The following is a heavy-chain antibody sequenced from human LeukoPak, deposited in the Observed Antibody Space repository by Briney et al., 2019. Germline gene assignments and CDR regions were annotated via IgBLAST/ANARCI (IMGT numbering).Heavy chain of an antibody. CDR1: GGPISSYY. CDR2: IYTSGST. Sequence: SETLSLTCTVSGGPISSYYWSWIRQPAGKGLEWIGRIYTSGSTNYNPSLKSRVTMSVDTSKNQFSLKLSSVTAADTAVYYCARTGSSSLYYYGMDVWGQGTTVTVSS. V-gene: IGHV4-4*07. CDR3: ARTGSSSLYYYGMDV. J-gene: IGHJ6*02. D-gene: IGHD6-6*01.